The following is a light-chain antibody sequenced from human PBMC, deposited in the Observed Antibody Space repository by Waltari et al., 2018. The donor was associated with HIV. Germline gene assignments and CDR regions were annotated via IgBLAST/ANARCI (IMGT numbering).Light chain of an antibody. Sequence: QSALTQPRSVSGSPGQSAPISCNGTNTDVGCYNFVSWYQQYPGKAPTLMIYGVTKRTSGVPDRFSGSKSGNTASLTISGLQAEDEADYYCCSYAGSYRFVVFGGGTKVTVL. V-gene: IGLV2-11*01. J-gene: IGLJ2*01. CDR3: CSYAGSYRFVV. CDR1: NTDVGCYNF. CDR2: GVT.